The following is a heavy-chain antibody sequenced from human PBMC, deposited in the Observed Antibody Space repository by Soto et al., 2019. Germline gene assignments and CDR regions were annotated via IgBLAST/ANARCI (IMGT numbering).Heavy chain of an antibody. D-gene: IGHD3-22*01. V-gene: IGHV3-30*03. CDR3: ARWVGGSMSDNSGKYDS. CDR1: GFTFSRNG. J-gene: IGHJ5*01. CDR2: VSYDGSKN. Sequence: QVQLVESGGGVVQPGTSLRLTCAGSGFTFSRNGMHWVRQAPGKGLEWVAIVSYDGSKNFYVDSVKGRFTISRDNSENTLYLQMNSLRADDTAVYYCARWVGGSMSDNSGKYDSWGQGTLVTVSS.